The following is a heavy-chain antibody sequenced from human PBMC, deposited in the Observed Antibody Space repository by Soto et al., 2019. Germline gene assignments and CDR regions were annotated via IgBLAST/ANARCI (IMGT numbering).Heavy chain of an antibody. CDR2: IYNNGST. J-gene: IGHJ4*02. CDR3: ARDPDSRGYSYFDY. D-gene: IGHD3-22*01. CDR1: GSSISNFH. Sequence: SETLSVTCTIAGSSISNFHWSWIRQPPGKALEWIGYIYNNGSTKYSPSLKSRDTISVDTSKNQFSLKLSSVTAADTAVYYCARDPDSRGYSYFDYWGQGNLVTVSS. V-gene: IGHV4-59*01.